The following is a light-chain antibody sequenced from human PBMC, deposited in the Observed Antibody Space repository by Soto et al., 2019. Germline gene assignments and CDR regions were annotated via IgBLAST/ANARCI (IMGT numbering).Light chain of an antibody. J-gene: IGKJ5*01. CDR1: QSVPSDW. Sequence: EIVLTQSAGTLSLSPGERATLSCRASQSVPSDWLAWYRHKNGQAPRLLMYDASIRATGIPDRISGSGYGTDFNLTISRLETEDFAVYSCQQYGSSPPTFGQGTRLEIK. CDR2: DAS. V-gene: IGKV3-20*01. CDR3: QQYGSSPPT.